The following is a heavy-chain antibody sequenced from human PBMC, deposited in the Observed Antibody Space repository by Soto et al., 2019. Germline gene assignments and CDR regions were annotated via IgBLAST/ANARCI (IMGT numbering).Heavy chain of an antibody. CDR2: IYHSGNT. CDR3: ARVPGGYIDY. D-gene: IGHD3-22*01. Sequence: SETLSLTCTVSGGSISSNHWSWIRQPPGKGLEWIGYIYHSGNTNYNPSLKSRVTISVDMSKNQFSLNLSSVTVADPAVYYCARVPGGYIDYWGQGTLVTVSS. CDR1: GGSISSNH. V-gene: IGHV4-59*01. J-gene: IGHJ4*02.